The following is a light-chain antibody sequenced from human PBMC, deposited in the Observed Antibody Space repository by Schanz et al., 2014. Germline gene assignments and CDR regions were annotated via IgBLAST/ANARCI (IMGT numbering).Light chain of an antibody. V-gene: IGLV2-11*01. CDR2: DIN. Sequence: QSALTQPRSVSGSPGQSVSISCTGTSSGVGDLNYVSWYQQLPGKAPRLLIYDINKRPSGVSNRFSGSKSGNTASLTISGLQAGDEADYYCNSHARSTTLVFGGGTKLTVL. J-gene: IGLJ3*02. CDR3: NSHARSTTLV. CDR1: SSGVGDLNY.